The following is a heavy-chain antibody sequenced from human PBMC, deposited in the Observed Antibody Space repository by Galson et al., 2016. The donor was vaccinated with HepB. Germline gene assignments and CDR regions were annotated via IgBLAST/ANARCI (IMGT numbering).Heavy chain of an antibody. V-gene: IGHV1-2*02. CDR2: IKPNNGDT. CDR1: GYSFTRYY. CDR3: ARLRPQTAYHYYFDY. D-gene: IGHD1-1*01. J-gene: IGHJ4*02. Sequence: SVKVSCKASGYSFTRYYVHWVRQAPGQGLEWLGWIKPNNGDTMYADDLQGRVTMTSDTSLTTAYLEINRLTSDDTAVYFCARLRPQTAYHYYFDYWGQGSLIIVS.